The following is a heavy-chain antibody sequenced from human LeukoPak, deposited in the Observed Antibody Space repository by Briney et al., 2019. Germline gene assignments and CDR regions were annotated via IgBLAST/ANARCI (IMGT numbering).Heavy chain of an antibody. D-gene: IGHD3-22*01. V-gene: IGHV4-30-4*01. CDR2: ISYRGST. CDR3: ARANTYYYDSSGYYNWFDP. Sequence: ESSETLSLTCTVSGGSISSSDSHWSWIRQSPGKGLEWIGYISYRGSTSYNPSLRSRLTISIDTSQNQFSLKLTSVTAADTAVYYCARANTYYYDSSGYYNWFDPWGQGTLVTVSS. CDR1: GGSISSSDSH. J-gene: IGHJ5*02.